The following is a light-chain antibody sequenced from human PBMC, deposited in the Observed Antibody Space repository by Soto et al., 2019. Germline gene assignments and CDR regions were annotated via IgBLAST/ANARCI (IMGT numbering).Light chain of an antibody. CDR1: KIGSKI. J-gene: IGLJ1*01. V-gene: IGLV3-21*02. CDR3: QVWASTDEFFV. Sequence: SYALTQPPWVSVAPGQTARITCGGDKIGSKIVHWYRQRPGQAPVAVVFDASDRPSGIPDRISASRSGDTATLTISRVDAGDEADYYCQVWASTDEFFVFGSGTKVTVL. CDR2: DAS.